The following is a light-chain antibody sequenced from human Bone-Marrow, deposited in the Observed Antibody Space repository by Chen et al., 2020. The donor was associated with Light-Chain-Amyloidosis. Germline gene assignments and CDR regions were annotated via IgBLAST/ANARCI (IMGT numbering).Light chain of an antibody. CDR1: SSDVGGYNH. V-gene: IGLV2-14*01. Sequence: QSALTQPASVSGSPGQSITISCTGTSSDVGGYNHVSWYLHHPGKAPKLMIYEVSNRPSGISNRFSGSKSGNTASLSISGLQAEDEADYYCSSYTSSVSYVFGSGTKVTVL. CDR3: SSYTSSVSYV. CDR2: EVS. J-gene: IGLJ1*01.